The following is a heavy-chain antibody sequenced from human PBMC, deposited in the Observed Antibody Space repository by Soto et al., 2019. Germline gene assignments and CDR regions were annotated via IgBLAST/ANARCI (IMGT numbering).Heavy chain of an antibody. CDR1: GGSISSGGYY. Sequence: LSLPCTVSGGSISSGGYYWSWIRQHPGKGLEWIGYIYYSGSTYYNPSLKSRVTISVDTSKNQFSLKLSSVTAADTAVYYCARGSRAAAGPYYYYCMDVWGQGTTVTVSS. CDR3: ARGSRAAAGPYYYYCMDV. D-gene: IGHD6-13*01. CDR2: IYYSGST. V-gene: IGHV4-31*03. J-gene: IGHJ6*02.